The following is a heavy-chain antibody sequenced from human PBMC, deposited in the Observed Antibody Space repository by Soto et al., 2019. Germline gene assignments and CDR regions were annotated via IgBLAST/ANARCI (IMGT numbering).Heavy chain of an antibody. CDR2: IWYDGSNK. D-gene: IGHD3-22*01. V-gene: IGHV3-33*01. CDR3: ARDKRAMIVVVITFFAGVRPPQFDY. J-gene: IGHJ4*02. CDR1: GFTFSSYG. Sequence: QVQLVESGGGVVQPGRSLRLSCAASGFTFSSYGMHWVRQAPGKGLEWVAVIWYDGSNKYYADSVKGRFTISRDNSKNTLYLQMNSLSAEDTAVYYCARDKRAMIVVVITFFAGVRPPQFDYWGQGTLVTVSS.